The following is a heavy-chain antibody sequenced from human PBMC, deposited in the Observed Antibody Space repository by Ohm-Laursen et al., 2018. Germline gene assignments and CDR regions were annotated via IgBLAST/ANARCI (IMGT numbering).Heavy chain of an antibody. CDR2: IYTSGST. Sequence: SEPLSLTCTVSGGSISSYYWSWIRQPAGKGLEWIGRIYTSGSTSYNPSLKRRVTMSVDTSKNQFSLTLCFVTAADTAEYYCAIGLPRDYYDSSDYYIWGQGTLVTVSS. J-gene: IGHJ4*02. CDR3: AIGLPRDYYDSSDYYI. D-gene: IGHD3-22*01. CDR1: GGSISSYY. V-gene: IGHV4-4*07.